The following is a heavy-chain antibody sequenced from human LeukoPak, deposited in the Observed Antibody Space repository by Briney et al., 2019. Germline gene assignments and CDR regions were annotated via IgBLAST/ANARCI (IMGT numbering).Heavy chain of an antibody. Sequence: GESLKISCKGSGYIFTSYWIGWVRQLPGKGLEWMGIIYPGDSDTRYSPSFQGQVTISADKSISTAYLQWSSLKASDTAMYYCARVPLKYYYDSSGTAILSYDAFDIWGQGTMVTVSS. CDR1: GYIFTSYW. J-gene: IGHJ3*02. V-gene: IGHV5-51*01. CDR2: IYPGDSDT. CDR3: ARVPLKYYYDSSGTAILSYDAFDI. D-gene: IGHD3-22*01.